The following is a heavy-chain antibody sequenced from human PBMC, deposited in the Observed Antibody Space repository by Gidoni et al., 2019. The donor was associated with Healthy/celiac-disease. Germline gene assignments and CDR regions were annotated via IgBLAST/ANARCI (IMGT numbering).Heavy chain of an antibody. Sequence: HVQLVESGLGLVQPERSLTLSCAASGFTFTSYAMHWVRKAPGKGREWVAVISYDGSNKDYADSVKGRFNISRDNSKNTLYLKMNSLRAEDTAVYYCASDGLRLRVPHNWYVDLWGRGTLVTVSS. J-gene: IGHJ2*01. CDR1: GFTFTSYA. CDR2: ISYDGSNK. V-gene: IGHV3-30*01. CDR3: ASDGLRLRVPHNWYVDL. D-gene: IGHD4-17*01.